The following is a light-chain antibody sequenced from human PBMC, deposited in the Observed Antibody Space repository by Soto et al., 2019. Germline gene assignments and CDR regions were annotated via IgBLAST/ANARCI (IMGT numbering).Light chain of an antibody. CDR2: GAS. CDR3: QQLNKYPST. Sequence: EIVMTQSPATLSVSPGERATLSCRASQSVSSNLAWYQQKPGQAPRLLIYGASTRATGIPARFSGSGSGTDFTLTISSLQPEDFATYYCQQLNKYPSTFGGGTKV. J-gene: IGKJ4*01. CDR1: QSVSSN. V-gene: IGKV3-15*01.